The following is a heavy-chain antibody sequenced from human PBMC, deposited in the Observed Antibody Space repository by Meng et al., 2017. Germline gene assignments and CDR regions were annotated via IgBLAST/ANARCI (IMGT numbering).Heavy chain of an antibody. Sequence: LTPSHTPLPTWHVYGGSCRGSYWTWTPQPPGRRLVWLGEISHSRTPNYNPSLTSRVTISLDTSKSQFSLKLTSVTGADTAVYFCARGVRSKIQQLIPGRPTYVDLWSQGNLVTVSS. CDR1: GGSCRGSY. V-gene: IGHV4-34*01. J-gene: IGHJ4*02. CDR3: ARGVRSKIQQLIPGRPTYVDL. D-gene: IGHD6-13*01. CDR2: ISHSRTP.